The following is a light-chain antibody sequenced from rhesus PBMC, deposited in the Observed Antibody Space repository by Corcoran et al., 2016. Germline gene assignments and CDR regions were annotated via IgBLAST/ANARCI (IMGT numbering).Light chain of an antibody. Sequence: DIVMTQTPLSLPVTPGEPASISCRSSQSLLHSNGNTYLHWYLQKPGQSPRLLIYKVTNRESGGPDRFSGSGSGTDFTLKISGVEPEDVGVYYCMHSTKAPWTFGQGTKVEIK. J-gene: IGKJ1*01. CDR1: QSLLHSNGNTY. V-gene: IGKV2S3*01. CDR2: KVT. CDR3: MHSTKAPWT.